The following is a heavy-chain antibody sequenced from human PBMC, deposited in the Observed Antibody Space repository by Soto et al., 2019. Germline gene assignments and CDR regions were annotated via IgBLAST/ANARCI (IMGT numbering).Heavy chain of an antibody. V-gene: IGHV1-2*02. CDR1: GYTFTVYY. CDR2: INPNSGGP. D-gene: IGHD2-15*01. CDR3: AREVALGSGKWFDP. J-gene: IGHJ5*02. Sequence: ASVEVSCKASGYTFTVYYMHWVLQAPGQGLEWMGWINPNSGGPNYAQKFQGRVTMTRDTSISTAYMELSSLRSDDTAVYYCAREVALGSGKWFDPWGQGTLVTVSS.